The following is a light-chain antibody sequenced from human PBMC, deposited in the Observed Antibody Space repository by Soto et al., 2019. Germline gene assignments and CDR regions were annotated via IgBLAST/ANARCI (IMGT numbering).Light chain of an antibody. Sequence: EIVLTQSPGTLSLSPGERATLSCRASESVSSVYLAWYQHKPGQAPRLLIFGASSRATAIPDRFSGSGSGTDFTLTISRLELEDFAVYYCQHYGGSFTFGQGTRLEIK. CDR1: ESVSSVY. CDR2: GAS. J-gene: IGKJ5*01. CDR3: QHYGGSFT. V-gene: IGKV3-20*01.